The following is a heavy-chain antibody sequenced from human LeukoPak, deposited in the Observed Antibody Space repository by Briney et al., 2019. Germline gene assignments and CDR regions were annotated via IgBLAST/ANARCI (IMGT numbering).Heavy chain of an antibody. Sequence: SETLSLTCTVSGGSISSSSYYWGWLRQPPGKGLEWIVSIYYSGSTYYNPSLKSRVTISVDTSKNQFSLKLSSVTAADTAVYYCARHSGRQYRPARRDYWGQGTLVTVSS. D-gene: IGHD6-6*01. V-gene: IGHV4-39*01. CDR2: IYYSGST. J-gene: IGHJ4*02. CDR3: ARHSGRQYRPARRDY. CDR1: GGSISSSSYY.